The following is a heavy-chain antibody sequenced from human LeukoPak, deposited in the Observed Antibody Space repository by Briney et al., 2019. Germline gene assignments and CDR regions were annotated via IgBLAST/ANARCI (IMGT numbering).Heavy chain of an antibody. D-gene: IGHD1-26*01. J-gene: IGHJ6*03. CDR1: GGSFSGYY. CDR2: INHSGGT. Sequence: SSETLSLTCAVYGGSFSGYYWSWLRQPPGKGLEWIGEINHSGGTNYNPSLKSRVTISVDTSKNQFSLKLSSVTAADTAVYYCARGKGGSYGDYYYYMDVWGKGTTVTVSS. CDR3: ARGKGGSYGDYYYYMDV. V-gene: IGHV4-34*01.